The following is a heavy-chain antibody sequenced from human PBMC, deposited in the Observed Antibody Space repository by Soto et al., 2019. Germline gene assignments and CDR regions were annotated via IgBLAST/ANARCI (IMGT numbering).Heavy chain of an antibody. CDR2: IYYSGST. CDR3: AREQGWELLNGGYNGMDV. CDR1: GGSISSYY. V-gene: IGHV4-59*01. D-gene: IGHD1-26*01. Sequence: SETLSLTCTVSGGSISSYYWSWIRQPPGKGLEWIGYIYYSGSTNYNPSLKSRVTISVDTSKNQFSLKLSSVTAADTAVYYCAREQGWELLNGGYNGMDVWGQGTTVTVSS. J-gene: IGHJ6*02.